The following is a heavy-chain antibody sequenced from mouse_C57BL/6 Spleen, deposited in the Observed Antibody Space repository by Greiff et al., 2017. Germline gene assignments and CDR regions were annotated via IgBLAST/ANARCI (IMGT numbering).Heavy chain of an antibody. CDR1: GFTFSDYY. Sequence: EVKLMESEGGLVQPGSSMKLSCTASGFTFSDYYMAWVRQVPEKGLEWVANINYDGSSTYYLDSLKSRFIISRDNAKNILYLQMSSLKSEDTATYYCARVYDGYYDAMDYWGQGTSVTVSS. CDR2: INYDGSST. D-gene: IGHD2-3*01. CDR3: ARVYDGYYDAMDY. J-gene: IGHJ4*01. V-gene: IGHV5-16*01.